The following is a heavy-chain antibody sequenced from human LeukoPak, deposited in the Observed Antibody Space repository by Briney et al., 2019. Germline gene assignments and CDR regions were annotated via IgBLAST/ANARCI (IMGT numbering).Heavy chain of an antibody. Sequence: ASVKVSCKASGYTFTGYYMHWVRQAPGQGLEWMGWINPNSGGTNYAQKFQGWVTMTRDTSISTAYMELSRLRSDDTAVYYCARQNYVWGSYRPDDAFDIWGQGTMVTVSS. J-gene: IGHJ3*02. CDR1: GYTFTGYY. D-gene: IGHD3-16*02. CDR2: INPNSGGT. CDR3: ARQNYVWGSYRPDDAFDI. V-gene: IGHV1-2*04.